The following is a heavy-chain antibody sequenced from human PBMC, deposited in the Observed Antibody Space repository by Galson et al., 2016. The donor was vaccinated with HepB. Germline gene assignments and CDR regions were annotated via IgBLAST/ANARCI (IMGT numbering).Heavy chain of an antibody. CDR3: AKDSLTSFWYFDV. V-gene: IGHV3-33*06. CDR1: GFTFSSYG. D-gene: IGHD3-9*01. J-gene: IGHJ2*01. Sequence: SLRLSCAASGFTFSSYGMNWVRQAPGKGLEWVAVIWYDESNKYYADSVKGRFTISRDNSKNTLYLQMNSLRAEDTGVYYCAKDSLTSFWYFDVWGRGTPVTVSS. CDR2: IWYDESNK.